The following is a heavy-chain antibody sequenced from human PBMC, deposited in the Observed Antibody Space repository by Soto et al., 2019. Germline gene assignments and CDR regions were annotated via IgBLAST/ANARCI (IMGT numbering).Heavy chain of an antibody. D-gene: IGHD4-17*01. CDR2: IKSKTGGGTT. CDR1: GFTFSNAW. Sequence: KQSQTLSLTCAASGFTFSNAWMSWVRQAPGKGLEWVGRIKSKTGGGTTDYAAPVKGRFTISRDDSKNTLYLQMNSLKTEDTAVYYCTTDEVGDYGNYYGMDVWGQGTTVTVSS. J-gene: IGHJ6*02. V-gene: IGHV3-15*01. CDR3: TTDEVGDYGNYYGMDV.